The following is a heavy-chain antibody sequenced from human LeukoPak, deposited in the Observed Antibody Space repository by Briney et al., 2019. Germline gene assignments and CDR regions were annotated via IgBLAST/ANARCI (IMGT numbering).Heavy chain of an antibody. V-gene: IGHV3-30*18. J-gene: IGHJ4*02. D-gene: IGHD6-6*01. Sequence: GGSLRLSCAASGFTFSSYGMHWVRLAPGKGLEWVAVISYDGSYKYYADSVKGRFTISRDNSKNTLYLQMNSLRAEDTAVYYCAKDGRALQLDYWGQGTLVTVSS. CDR2: ISYDGSYK. CDR1: GFTFSSYG. CDR3: AKDGRALQLDY.